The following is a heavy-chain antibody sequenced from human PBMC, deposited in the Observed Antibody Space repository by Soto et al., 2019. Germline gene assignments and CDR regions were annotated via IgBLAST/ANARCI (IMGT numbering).Heavy chain of an antibody. CDR3: ATDHCSGGACYEDHFHY. J-gene: IGHJ4*02. V-gene: IGHV1-69*01. D-gene: IGHD2-15*01. Sequence: QVQLVQSGAEVKKPGSSVKVSCKASGDTFSSHLISWVRQAPGQGLEWMGGILPIFDTPKYAQRFQGRVTFTADESLTTASMEVRSQNSDETAVDYCATDHCSGGACYEDHFHYWGQGTLVTVSS. CDR1: GDTFSSHL. CDR2: ILPIFDTP.